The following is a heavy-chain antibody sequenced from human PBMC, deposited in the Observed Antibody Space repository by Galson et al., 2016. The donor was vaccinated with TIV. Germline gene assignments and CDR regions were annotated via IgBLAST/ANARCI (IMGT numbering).Heavy chain of an antibody. V-gene: IGHV4-4*02. Sequence: SETLSLTCAVSGGSISSSNWWSWVRQPPGKGLEWIGEIYHSGSTNYNPSLKGRVTISVDKSKNQFSLKLSSVTAADTAVYYCARDSHYGPYYYGMDVWGQGTTVTVSS. CDR1: GGSISSSNW. D-gene: IGHD4-17*01. CDR2: IYHSGST. J-gene: IGHJ6*02. CDR3: ARDSHYGPYYYGMDV.